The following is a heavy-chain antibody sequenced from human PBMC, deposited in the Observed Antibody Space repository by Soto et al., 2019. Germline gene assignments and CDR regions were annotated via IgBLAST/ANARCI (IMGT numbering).Heavy chain of an antibody. Sequence: GGSLRLSCAASGFTFSSYGMHWVRQAPGKGLEWVAVIWYDGSNKYYADSVKGRFTISRGNSKNTLYLQMNSLRAEDTAVYYCAREGFYYDSSGYYAFDIWGQGTMVTVSS. D-gene: IGHD3-22*01. CDR3: AREGFYYDSSGYYAFDI. J-gene: IGHJ3*02. CDR2: IWYDGSNK. V-gene: IGHV3-33*01. CDR1: GFTFSSYG.